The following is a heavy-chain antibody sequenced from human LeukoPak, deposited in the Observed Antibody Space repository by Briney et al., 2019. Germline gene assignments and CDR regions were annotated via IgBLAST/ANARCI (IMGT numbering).Heavy chain of an antibody. D-gene: IGHD3-3*01. V-gene: IGHV1-8*01. CDR1: GYTFTIFD. CDR2: MNPKTGDT. Sequence: GASVTVSCTASGYTFTIFDINWVRQAPGQGLEWVGWMNPKTGDTVYAQNFQGRVTMTRDTSIGTAYMELNSLRSEDTAVYYCAKGAIFGVTIRGYGMDVWGQGTSVTVSS. J-gene: IGHJ6*02. CDR3: AKGAIFGVTIRGYGMDV.